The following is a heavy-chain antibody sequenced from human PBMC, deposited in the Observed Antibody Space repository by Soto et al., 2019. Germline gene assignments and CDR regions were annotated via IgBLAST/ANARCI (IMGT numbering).Heavy chain of an antibody. CDR1: GYTFTGYY. CDR2: INPNSGGT. V-gene: IGHV1-2*02. J-gene: IGHJ6*02. CDR3: ARDNYDFWSGYRQNYGMDV. Sequence: ASVKVSCKASGYTFTGYYMHWVRQAPGQGLEWMGWINPNSGGTNYARKLQGRVTMTRDTSISTAYMELSRLRSDDTAVYYCARDNYDFWSGYRQNYGMDVWGQGTTVTVSS. D-gene: IGHD3-3*01.